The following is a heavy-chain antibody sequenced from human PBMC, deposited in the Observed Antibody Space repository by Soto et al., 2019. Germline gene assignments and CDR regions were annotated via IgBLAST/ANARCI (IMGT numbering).Heavy chain of an antibody. CDR1: GFAFGSYW. J-gene: IGHJ2*01. CDR2: INSDGSDT. V-gene: IGHV3-74*01. CDR3: ARDAVAATWYFDI. Sequence: EVQLVESGGGLVQPGGSLRLSCAASGFAFGSYWMHWVRQAPGKGRVWVARINSDGSDTSYANSVKGRFTISRDNGKNTVSLQMNSLRDEDTAVYFCARDAVAATWYFDIWGRGTLVAVSS. D-gene: IGHD6-19*01.